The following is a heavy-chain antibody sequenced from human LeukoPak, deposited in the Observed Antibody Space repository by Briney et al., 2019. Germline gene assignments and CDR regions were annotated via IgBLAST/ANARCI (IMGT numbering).Heavy chain of an antibody. D-gene: IGHD3-10*01. CDR2: IRYDGSNK. J-gene: IGHJ4*02. V-gene: IGHV3-30*02. Sequence: GGSLRLSCAASGFTFSSYGMHWVRQAPGKGLEWVAFIRYDGSNKYYADSVKGRFTISRDNSKNTLYLQMNSLRAEDTAVYYCAKAWKGLLWFGPWTYFDYWGQGTLVTVSS. CDR1: GFTFSSYG. CDR3: AKAWKGLLWFGPWTYFDY.